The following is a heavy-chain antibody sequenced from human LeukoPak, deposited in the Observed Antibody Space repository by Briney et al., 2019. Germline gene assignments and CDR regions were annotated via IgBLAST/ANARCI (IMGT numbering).Heavy chain of an antibody. D-gene: IGHD1-26*01. Sequence: ASVKVSCKASGGTFSSYAISWVRQAPGQGLEWMGGIIPIFGTANYAQKFQGRVTITADESTSTAYMELSSLRSEDTAVYYCARDPRVGATTGAFDIWGQGTIVTVSS. V-gene: IGHV1-69*13. J-gene: IGHJ3*02. CDR1: GGTFSSYA. CDR3: ARDPRVGATTGAFDI. CDR2: IIPIFGTA.